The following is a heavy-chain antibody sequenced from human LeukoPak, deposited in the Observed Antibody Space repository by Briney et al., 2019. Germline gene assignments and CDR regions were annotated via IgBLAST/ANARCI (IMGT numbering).Heavy chain of an antibody. Sequence: PGGPLRLSCAASGFTFSSYWMNWARQAPGKGLEWVASINHNGNVNYYVDSVKGRFTISRDNAKNSLYLQMNSLRAEDTAVYYCARDLVHYDSSESDAFDIWGQGTMVTVSS. J-gene: IGHJ3*02. CDR3: ARDLVHYDSSESDAFDI. D-gene: IGHD3-22*01. V-gene: IGHV3-7*01. CDR2: INHNGNVN. CDR1: GFTFSSYW.